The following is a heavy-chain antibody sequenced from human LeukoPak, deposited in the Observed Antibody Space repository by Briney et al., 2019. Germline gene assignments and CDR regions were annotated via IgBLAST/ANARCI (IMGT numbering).Heavy chain of an antibody. CDR2: IIPIFGTA. CDR1: GGTFSSYA. Sequence: ASVKVSCKASGGTFSSYAISWVRQAPGQGLEWMGGIIPIFGTANYAQKFQGRVTITADESTSTAYMELSSLRSEDTAVYYCARFMGPYGGNSYAFDIWGQGTMVTVSS. CDR3: ARFMGPYGGNSYAFDI. J-gene: IGHJ3*02. D-gene: IGHD4-23*01. V-gene: IGHV1-69*13.